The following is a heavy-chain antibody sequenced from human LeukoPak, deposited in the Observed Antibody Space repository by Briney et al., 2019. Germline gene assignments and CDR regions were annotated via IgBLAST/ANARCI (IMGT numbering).Heavy chain of an antibody. CDR2: ISCSSSYI. D-gene: IGHD5-12*01. V-gene: IGHV3-21*01. CDR1: GFTFSTYN. Sequence: GGSLRLSCAASGFTFSTYNMNWVRQAPGKGLEWVSAISCSSSYIYYADSVKGRFSISRDNAKNSLYLQMNSLRAEDTAVYYCAKDPVDIVAMITYYFYLLYMDVWDKESTLTIS. J-gene: IGHJ6*03. CDR3: AKDPVDIVAMITYYFYLLYMDV.